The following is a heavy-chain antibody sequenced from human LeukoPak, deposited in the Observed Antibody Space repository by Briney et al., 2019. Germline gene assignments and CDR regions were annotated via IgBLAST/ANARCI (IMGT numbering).Heavy chain of an antibody. D-gene: IGHD3-10*01. CDR3: ARHYYGSGSHYNVGWFDP. Sequence: PSETLSLTCTVSGGSISSSSYYWGWIRQPPGKGLEWIGSIYYSGSTYYNPSLKSRVTISVDTSKNQFSLKLSSVTAADTAVYYCARHYYGSGSHYNVGWFDPWGQGTLVTVSS. CDR1: GGSISSSSYY. V-gene: IGHV4-39*01. CDR2: IYYSGST. J-gene: IGHJ5*02.